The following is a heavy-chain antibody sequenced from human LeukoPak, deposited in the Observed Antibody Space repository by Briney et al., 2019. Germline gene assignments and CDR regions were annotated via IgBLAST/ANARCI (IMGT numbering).Heavy chain of an antibody. J-gene: IGHJ6*02. Sequence: ASVKVSCKASGYTFTGYYMHWVRQAPGQGLEWMGWINPNSGGTNYAQKFQGRVTMTRDTSISTAYMELSRLRSDDTAVYYCARDHYSGYDYTLYYHYYGMDVWGQGTTVTVSS. CDR1: GYTFTGYY. V-gene: IGHV1-2*02. CDR3: ARDHYSGYDYTLYYHYYGMDV. CDR2: INPNSGGT. D-gene: IGHD5-12*01.